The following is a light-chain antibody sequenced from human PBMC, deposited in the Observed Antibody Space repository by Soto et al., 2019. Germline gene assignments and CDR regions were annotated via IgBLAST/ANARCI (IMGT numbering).Light chain of an antibody. J-gene: IGKJ4*01. CDR3: QQHNSYPLT. V-gene: IGKV1-9*01. Sequence: IQLTQSPSSLSASVGDRVTITCRASQGLSSYLAWYQQKPGKAPELLIYVTSTLPSGVPSRFSGSGSGTDFTLTISRLQPEDFATYYCQQHNSYPLTFGEGTKVEIK. CDR1: QGLSSY. CDR2: VTS.